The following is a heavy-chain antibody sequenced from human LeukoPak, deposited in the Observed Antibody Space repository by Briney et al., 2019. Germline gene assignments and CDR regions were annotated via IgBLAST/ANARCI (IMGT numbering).Heavy chain of an antibody. CDR1: GGSISSSYYY. CDR3: ARYYYDSSGYYAFDI. V-gene: IGHV4-39*07. Sequence: SETLSLTCTVSGGSISSSYYYWGWIRQPPGKGLEWIGSIYSSGSTYYNPSLKSRVTISVDTSKNQFSLRLSSVTAADTAVYYCARYYYDSSGYYAFDIWGQGTMVTVSS. CDR2: IYSSGST. D-gene: IGHD3-22*01. J-gene: IGHJ3*02.